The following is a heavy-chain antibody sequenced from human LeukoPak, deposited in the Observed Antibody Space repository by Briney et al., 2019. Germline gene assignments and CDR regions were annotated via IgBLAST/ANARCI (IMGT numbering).Heavy chain of an antibody. CDR3: ARGRGYSSSWYLY. V-gene: IGHV4-34*01. J-gene: IGHJ4*02. Sequence: SETLSLTCAVYGGSFSGYYWSWIRRPPGKGLEWIGEINHSGSTNYNPSLKSRVTISVDTSKNQFSLRLSSVTAADTAVYYCARGRGYSSSWYLYWGQGTLVTVSS. D-gene: IGHD6-13*01. CDR2: INHSGST. CDR1: GGSFSGYY.